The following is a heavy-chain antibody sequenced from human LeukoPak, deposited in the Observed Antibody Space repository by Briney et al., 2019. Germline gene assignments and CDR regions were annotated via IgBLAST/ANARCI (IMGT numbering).Heavy chain of an antibody. CDR3: ARALGIAAAGAFDY. D-gene: IGHD6-13*01. CDR2: INPNSGGT. Sequence: GASVEVSCKASGYTFTGYYMHWVRQAPGQGLEWMGWINPNSGGTNYAQKFQGRVTMTRDTSISTAYMELSRLRSDDTAVYYCARALGIAAAGAFDYWGQGTLVTVSS. J-gene: IGHJ4*02. CDR1: GYTFTGYY. V-gene: IGHV1-2*02.